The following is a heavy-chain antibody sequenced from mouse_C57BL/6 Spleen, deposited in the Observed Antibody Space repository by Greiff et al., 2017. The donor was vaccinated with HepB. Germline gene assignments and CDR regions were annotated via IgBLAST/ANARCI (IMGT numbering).Heavy chain of an antibody. CDR2: ISYDGSN. D-gene: IGHD1-1*01. CDR1: GYSITSGYY. V-gene: IGHV3-6*01. J-gene: IGHJ3*01. CDR3: AIYYGSSYWFAY. Sequence: EVKLQESGPGLVKPSQSLSLTCSVTGYSITSGYYWNWIRQFPGNKLEWMGYISYDGSNNYNPSLKNRISITRDTSKNQFFLKLNSVTTEDTATYYCAIYYGSSYWFAYWGQGTLVTVSA.